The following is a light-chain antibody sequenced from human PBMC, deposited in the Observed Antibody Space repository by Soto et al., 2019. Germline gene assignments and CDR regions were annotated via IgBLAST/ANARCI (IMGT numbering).Light chain of an antibody. Sequence: QSVLTQPPSAPGTPGQRVTISCSGSSSNIGSNNVNWYQQLPGTAPKLLIYSNNQWPSGVPDRFSGSKSGTSASLAITGLQSEDEADYYCAAWDDSLNGWVFGGGTKLTVL. CDR3: AAWDDSLNGWV. J-gene: IGLJ3*02. CDR1: SSNIGSNN. CDR2: SNN. V-gene: IGLV1-44*01.